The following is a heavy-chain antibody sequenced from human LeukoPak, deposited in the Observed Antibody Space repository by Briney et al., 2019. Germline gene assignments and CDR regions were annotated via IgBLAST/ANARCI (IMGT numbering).Heavy chain of an antibody. CDR3: ARGGTYFDIVTGSFLFDY. D-gene: IGHD3-9*01. CDR1: EYTFTGYY. J-gene: IGHJ4*02. Sequence: ASVKVSCKASEYTFTGYYIHWVRQAPGLGPEWMGWINPDSGATDYAQKFQGWVTMTRDTSINTAYMDLSSLKSDDTAVYYCARGGTYFDIVTGSFLFDYWGQGTLVTVSS. V-gene: IGHV1-2*04. CDR2: INPDSGAT.